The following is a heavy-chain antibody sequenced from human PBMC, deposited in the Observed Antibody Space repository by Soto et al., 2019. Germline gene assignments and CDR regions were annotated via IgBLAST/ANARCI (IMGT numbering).Heavy chain of an antibody. CDR1: GFTFSSSG. Sequence: QVQLVESGGGVVQPGRSLRLSCAASGFTFSSSGIHWVRQAPGKGLEWVAVISYDGSNKFYIDSVKGRFTVSRDNSKHTLYLQMCSLRSEDTAVYYCAKYRQADFWRLPSPMDVWVQGTTVTVSS. D-gene: IGHD3-3*01. CDR3: AKYRQADFWRLPSPMDV. J-gene: IGHJ6*02. CDR2: ISYDGSNK. V-gene: IGHV3-30*18.